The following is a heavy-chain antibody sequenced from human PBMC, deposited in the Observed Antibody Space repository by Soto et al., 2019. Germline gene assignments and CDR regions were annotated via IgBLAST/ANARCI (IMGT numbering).Heavy chain of an antibody. Sequence: LRLSCAASGFTFSSYAMHWVRQAPGKGLEWVAVISYDGSNKYYADSVKGRFTISRDNSKNTLYLQMNSLRAEDTAVYYCARDRGYCSSTSCYEPFGGMDVWGQGTTVTVSS. CDR1: GFTFSSYA. J-gene: IGHJ6*02. V-gene: IGHV3-30-3*01. CDR2: ISYDGSNK. CDR3: ARDRGYCSSTSCYEPFGGMDV. D-gene: IGHD2-2*01.